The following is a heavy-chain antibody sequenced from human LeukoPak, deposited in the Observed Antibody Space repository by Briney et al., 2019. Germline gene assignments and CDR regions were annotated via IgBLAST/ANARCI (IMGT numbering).Heavy chain of an antibody. Sequence: ASVKVSCKASGYTFTSYYMHWVRQAPGQGLEWMGIINPSGGSTNYAQKFQGRVTMTRDTSTSTVYMELSSLRSEDTAVYYCARGGYSDSGVYSTSDYWGQGTLVTVSS. CDR3: ARGGYSDSGVYSTSDY. CDR2: INPSGGST. J-gene: IGHJ4*02. D-gene: IGHD3-22*01. V-gene: IGHV1-46*01. CDR1: GYTFTSYY.